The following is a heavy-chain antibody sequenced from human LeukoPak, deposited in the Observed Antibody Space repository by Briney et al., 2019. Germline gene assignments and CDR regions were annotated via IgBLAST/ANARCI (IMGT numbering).Heavy chain of an antibody. Sequence: SETLSLTCAVYGGSFSGYYWSWIRQPPGKGLEWIGEINHSGSTNYNPSLKSRVTISVDTSKNQFSLKLSSVTAADTAVYHCARGFLYTAMANSYYFDYWGQGTLVTVSS. CDR1: GGSFSGYY. CDR3: ARGFLYTAMANSYYFDY. V-gene: IGHV4-34*01. D-gene: IGHD5-18*01. J-gene: IGHJ4*02. CDR2: INHSGST.